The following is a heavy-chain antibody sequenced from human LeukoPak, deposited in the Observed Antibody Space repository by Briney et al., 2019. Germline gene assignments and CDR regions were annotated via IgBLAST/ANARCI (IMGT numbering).Heavy chain of an antibody. V-gene: IGHV1-69*13. D-gene: IGHD4-17*01. CDR2: IIPIFGTA. Sequence: SVTVSCKASGGTLSSYAISWVRQAPGQGLEWMGGIIPIFGTANYAQKFQGRVTITADESTSTAYMELSSLRSEDTAVYYCARDAYYGDYEDYWGQGTLVTVSS. CDR1: GGTLSSYA. CDR3: ARDAYYGDYEDY. J-gene: IGHJ4*02.